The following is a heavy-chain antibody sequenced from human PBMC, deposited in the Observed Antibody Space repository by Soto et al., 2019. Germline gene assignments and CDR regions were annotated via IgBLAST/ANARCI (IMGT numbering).Heavy chain of an antibody. CDR3: ARGIELLLPN. CDR2: IKSETDGGTT. Sequence: PGGSLRLSCAASGFTFSNAWMTWVRQAPGKGLEWIGRIKSETDGGTTDYATPVKGRFTISRDDSKNTLYLQMNSLRAEDTAVYYCARGIELLLPNWGQGTLVTVSS. V-gene: IGHV3-15*05. J-gene: IGHJ4*02. D-gene: IGHD2-15*01. CDR1: GFTFSNAW.